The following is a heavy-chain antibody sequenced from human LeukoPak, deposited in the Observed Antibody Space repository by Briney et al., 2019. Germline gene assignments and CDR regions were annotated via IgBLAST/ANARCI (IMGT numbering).Heavy chain of an antibody. J-gene: IGHJ4*02. Sequence: PSETLSLTCTVSGGSISSSSYYWGWIRQPPGKGLEWIGSIYYSGNTYYKPSLQSRVTISVDMSKNQFSLKTRSVTAADTAVYYCAKMTGSYSHPFDYWGQGTLVTVSS. CDR1: GGSISSSSYY. D-gene: IGHD1-26*01. V-gene: IGHV4-39*01. CDR2: IYYSGNT. CDR3: AKMTGSYSHPFDY.